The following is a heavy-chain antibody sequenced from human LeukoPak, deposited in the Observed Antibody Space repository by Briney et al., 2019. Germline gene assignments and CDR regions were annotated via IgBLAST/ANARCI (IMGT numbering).Heavy chain of an antibody. CDR2: IYYSGTT. CDR1: GGSISSTTYY. Sequence: SEILSLTCTVSGGSISSTTYYWGWIRQPPGKGLEWIGTIYYSGTTYYNPSLKSRATISVDTSKNQFSLELSSMTAADTAVYYCARGPTLKYFHHWGQGTLVSVSS. CDR3: ARGPTLKYFHH. J-gene: IGHJ1*01. V-gene: IGHV4-39*02.